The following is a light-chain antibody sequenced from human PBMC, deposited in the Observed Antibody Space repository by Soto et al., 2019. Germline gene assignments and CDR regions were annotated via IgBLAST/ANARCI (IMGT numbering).Light chain of an antibody. V-gene: IGLV2-11*01. J-gene: IGLJ3*02. Sequence: QSALTQPRSVSGSPGQSVTISCTGTNSDVAGYNYVSWYQQHPDKAPQLIIYDVTKRPSGVSDRFFGSKSGDTASLTISNLHADDEVDYHCCSYAGSYSWVFGGGTTLTLL. CDR1: NSDVAGYNY. CDR3: CSYAGSYSWV. CDR2: DVT.